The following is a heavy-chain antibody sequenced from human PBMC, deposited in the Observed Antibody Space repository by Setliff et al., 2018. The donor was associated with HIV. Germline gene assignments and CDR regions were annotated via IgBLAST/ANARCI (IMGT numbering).Heavy chain of an antibody. CDR1: GFTFTSHS. CDR3: VRDHLWAFDY. Sequence: SGGSLRLSCVTSGFTFTSHSMNWVRLRPGKGLEWVASISGSGTYTHYADSVKGRFTISRDNAKNSLYLQMNSLRVEDTAVYYCVRDHLWAFDYWGQGTLVTVSS. V-gene: IGHV3-21*01. J-gene: IGHJ4*02. CDR2: ISGSGTYT. D-gene: IGHD1-26*01.